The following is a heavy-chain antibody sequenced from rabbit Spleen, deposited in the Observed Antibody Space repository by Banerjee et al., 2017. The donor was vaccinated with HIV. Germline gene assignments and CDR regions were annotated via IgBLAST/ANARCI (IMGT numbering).Heavy chain of an antibody. CDR1: GIDFSSSYY. D-gene: IGHD2-1*01. J-gene: IGHJ4*01. CDR3: ARGGIYGGTDDDDAPGLNL. V-gene: IGHV1S40*01. CDR2: IYVGSSGST. Sequence: QSLEESGGGLVKPGGTLTLTCKASGIDFSSSYYMCWVRQAPGKGLELIACIYVGSSGSTWYASWVNGRFTISKTSSTTVTLQMTSLTAADTATYFCARGGIYGGTDDDDAPGLNLWGPGTLVTVS.